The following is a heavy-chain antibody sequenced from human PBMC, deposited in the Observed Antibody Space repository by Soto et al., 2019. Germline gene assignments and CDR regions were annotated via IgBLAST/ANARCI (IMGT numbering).Heavy chain of an antibody. CDR3: ARPLTLYDILNGYYFDY. V-gene: IGHV4-30-4*01. D-gene: IGHD3-9*01. CDR2: IYYSGST. CDR1: GGSISSGDYY. Sequence: PSEXLSLTCTVSGGSISSGDYYWSWIRQPPGKGLEWIGYIYYSGSTYYNPSLKSRVTISVDTSKNQFSLKLSSVTAADTAVYYCARPLTLYDILNGYYFDYWGQGTLVTVSS. J-gene: IGHJ4*02.